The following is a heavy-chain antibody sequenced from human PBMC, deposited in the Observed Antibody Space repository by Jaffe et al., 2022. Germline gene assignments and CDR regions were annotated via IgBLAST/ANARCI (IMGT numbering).Heavy chain of an antibody. V-gene: IGHV1-46*03. CDR3: ASGADLPRRTRAFDY. D-gene: IGHD3-16*01. CDR1: GYTFTSYY. CDR2: INPSGGST. J-gene: IGHJ4*02. Sequence: QVQLVQSGAEVKKPGASVKVSCKASGYTFTSYYMHWVRQAPGQGLEWMGIINPSGGSTSYAQKFQGRVTMTRDTSTSTVYMELSSLRSEDTAVYYCASGADLPRRTRAFDYWGQGTLVTVSS.